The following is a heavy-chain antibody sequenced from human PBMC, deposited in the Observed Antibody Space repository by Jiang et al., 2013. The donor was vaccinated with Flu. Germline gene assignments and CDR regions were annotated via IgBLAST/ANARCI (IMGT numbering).Heavy chain of an antibody. J-gene: IGHJ4*02. Sequence: WISWVRQIARKGLEWMGRIDPSDSYTNYSPSFQGHVTISADKSISTAYLQWSSLKASDTAMYYCARYAPAPYYDILTGYWRYFDYWGQGTLVTVSS. CDR2: IDPSDSYT. CDR3: ARYAPAPYYDILTGYWRYFDY. D-gene: IGHD3-9*01. CDR1: W. V-gene: IGHV5-10-1*01.